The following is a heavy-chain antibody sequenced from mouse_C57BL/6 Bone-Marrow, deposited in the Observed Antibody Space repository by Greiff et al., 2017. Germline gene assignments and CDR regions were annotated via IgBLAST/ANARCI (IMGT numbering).Heavy chain of an antibody. CDR1: GYAFSSSW. CDR3: ASRWSYAMDY. Sequence: VQLQQSGPELVKPGASVKISCKASGYAFSSSWMNWVKQRPGKGLEWIGRIYPGDGATNYNGKFKGKATLTADKSSSTASMQLSSLTSEDSAVYFCASRWSYAMDYWGQGTSVTVSS. D-gene: IGHD2-3*01. V-gene: IGHV1-82*01. CDR2: IYPGDGAT. J-gene: IGHJ4*01.